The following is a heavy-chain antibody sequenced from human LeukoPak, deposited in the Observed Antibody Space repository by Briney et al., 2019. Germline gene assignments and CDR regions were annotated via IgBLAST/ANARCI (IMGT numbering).Heavy chain of an antibody. CDR2: IRYDGSNK. V-gene: IGHV3-30*02. J-gene: IGHJ4*02. CDR3: AKEPAITMVRGVSDY. CDR1: GFTFSSYG. D-gene: IGHD3-10*01. Sequence: GGSLRLSCAASGFTFSSYGMHWGRQAPGKGLGWVAFIRYDGSNKYYADSVKGRFTISRDNSKNTLYLQMNSLRAEDTAVYYCAKEPAITMVRGVSDYWGQGTLVTVSS.